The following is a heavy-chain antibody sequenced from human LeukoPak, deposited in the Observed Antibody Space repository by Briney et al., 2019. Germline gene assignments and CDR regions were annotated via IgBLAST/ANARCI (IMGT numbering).Heavy chain of an antibody. CDR2: IYYTGST. J-gene: IGHJ6*03. D-gene: IGHD2-8*01. CDR3: AANGYYCMDV. V-gene: IGHV4-59*12. Sequence: SETLSLTCTVSGGSISTYYWSWIRQPPGKGLEWIGYIYYTGSTSYNPSLKSRVTMSLDASKNQFSLKVNSLTAADTAVYYCAANGYYCMDVWGKGTTVTVSS. CDR1: GGSISTYY.